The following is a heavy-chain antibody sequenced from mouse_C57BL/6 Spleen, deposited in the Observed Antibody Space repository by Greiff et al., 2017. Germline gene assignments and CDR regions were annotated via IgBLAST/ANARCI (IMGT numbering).Heavy chain of an antibody. J-gene: IGHJ2*01. CDR1: GYTFTSYW. Sequence: QVQLQQPGAELVRPGSSVKLSCKASGYTFTSYWMDWVKQRPGQGLEWIGNIYPSDSETHYNQKFKDKATLTVDKSSSTAYMQLSSLTSEDSAVCYCARSGYYGSSPYYFDYWGQGTTLTVSS. D-gene: IGHD1-1*01. CDR2: IYPSDSET. V-gene: IGHV1-61*01. CDR3: ARSGYYGSSPYYFDY.